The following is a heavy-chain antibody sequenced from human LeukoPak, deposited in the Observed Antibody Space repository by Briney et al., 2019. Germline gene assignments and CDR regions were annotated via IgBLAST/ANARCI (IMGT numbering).Heavy chain of an antibody. CDR3: AREMTHDYYDSSGYPGWFDP. J-gene: IGHJ5*02. CDR2: INPNSGGT. CDR1: GGTFSSYG. D-gene: IGHD3-22*01. Sequence: EASVKVSRKASGGTFSSYGISWGRQAPGQGLEWMGWINPNSGGTHYAQKFQGRVTMTRDTSTSTAHMELSRLRADETAVYYCAREMTHDYYDSSGYPGWFDPWGQGTLVTVSS. V-gene: IGHV1-2*02.